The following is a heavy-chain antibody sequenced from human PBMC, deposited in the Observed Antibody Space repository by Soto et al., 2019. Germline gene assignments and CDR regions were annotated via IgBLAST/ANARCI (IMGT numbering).Heavy chain of an antibody. CDR2: IKQDGSEK. Sequence: PGGSLXLSCAASGFXFSSYWMSWVRQAPGKGLEWVANIKQDGSEKYYVDSVKGRFTISRDNAKNSLYLQMNSLRAEDTAVYYCARFYYDSSGYLPSPYYYYYGMDVWGQGTTVTVS. V-gene: IGHV3-7*04. CDR3: ARFYYDSSGYLPSPYYYYYGMDV. CDR1: GFXFSSYW. D-gene: IGHD3-22*01. J-gene: IGHJ6*02.